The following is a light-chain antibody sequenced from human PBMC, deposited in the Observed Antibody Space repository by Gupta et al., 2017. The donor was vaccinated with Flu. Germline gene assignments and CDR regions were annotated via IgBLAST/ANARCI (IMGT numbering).Light chain of an antibody. CDR2: LNSDGSH. CDR3: QTWGTGIGV. J-gene: IGLJ3*02. V-gene: IGLV4-69*01. Sequence: LRSGHSSYAIAWHQQQPEKGPRYLMKLNSDGSHSKGDGIPDRFSGSSSGAERYLTISSLQSEDEADYYCQTWGTGIGVFGGGTKLTVL. CDR1: SGHSSYA.